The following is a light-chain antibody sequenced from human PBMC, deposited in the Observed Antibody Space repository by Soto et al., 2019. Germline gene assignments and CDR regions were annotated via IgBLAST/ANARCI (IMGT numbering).Light chain of an antibody. J-gene: IGLJ1*01. CDR1: SSDVGGYNY. V-gene: IGLV2-14*01. CDR3: SSYTSSSTPYV. Sequence: QSVLTQPASVSGSPGQSITISCTGTSSDVGGYNYVSWYQQHPGKAPKLMIYDVSNWPSGVSTRFSGSKSGNTASLTISGLQAEDEADYYCSSYTSSSTPYVFGTGTKVTVL. CDR2: DVS.